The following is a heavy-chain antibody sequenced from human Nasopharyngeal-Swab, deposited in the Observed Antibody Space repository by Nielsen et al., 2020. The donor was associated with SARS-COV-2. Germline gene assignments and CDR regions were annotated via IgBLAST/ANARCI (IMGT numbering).Heavy chain of an antibody. Sequence: GGSLRLSCAASGFTFSGYEMNWVRQAPGKGLEWVSYISSSGSTIYYADSVKGRFTISRDNAKNSLYLQMNSLRAEDTAVYYCARMRYSYGYAQFDYWGQGTLVTVSS. CDR3: ARMRYSYGYAQFDY. J-gene: IGHJ4*02. D-gene: IGHD5-18*01. CDR1: GFTFSGYE. CDR2: ISSSGSTI. V-gene: IGHV3-48*03.